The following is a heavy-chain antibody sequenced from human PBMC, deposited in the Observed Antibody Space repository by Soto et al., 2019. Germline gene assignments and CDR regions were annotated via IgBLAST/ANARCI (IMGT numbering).Heavy chain of an antibody. Sequence: QVQLQESGPGLVEPSWTLSLTCAVSGGSISSRNWWSWVRQPPGQGLEWIGEVSESGSTNYNVSLKSRVAISLDKSKSQFSLRLNSVPAADTAVYYCARTLKTPYYESGGYYDQWGQGTLVTVSS. CDR2: VSESGST. CDR1: GGSISSRNW. D-gene: IGHD3-22*01. V-gene: IGHV4-4*02. CDR3: ARTLKTPYYESGGYYDQ. J-gene: IGHJ4*02.